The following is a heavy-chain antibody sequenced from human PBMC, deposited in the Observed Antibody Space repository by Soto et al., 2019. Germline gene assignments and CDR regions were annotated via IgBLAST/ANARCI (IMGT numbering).Heavy chain of an antibody. CDR2: ISSNGDST. J-gene: IGHJ5*02. CDR3: VHPRSTVQIPPT. V-gene: IGHV3-64D*06. D-gene: IGHD4-17*01. CDR1: GFTFSMFS. Sequence: LRLSCSASGFTFSMFSMHWVRQAPGKGLEYVSGISSNGDSTYYADSVKGRFTISRDNSKNTLYLQMSSLRAVDTAVYYCVHPRSTVQIPPTWGQGTLVTVS.